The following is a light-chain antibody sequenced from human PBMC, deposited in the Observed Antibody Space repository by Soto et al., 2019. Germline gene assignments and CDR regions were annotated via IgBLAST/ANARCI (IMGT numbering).Light chain of an antibody. CDR3: QQSYSTPYT. CDR2: AAS. V-gene: IGKV1-39*01. Sequence: DIQMTQSPSSLSASVGARVTITCRASQGISSYLNWYQQKPGKVPKFLIYAASSLQSGVPSRFSGSGSGTEFTLTISSLQPEDFATYYCQQSYSTPYTFGQGTKLEIK. J-gene: IGKJ2*01. CDR1: QGISSY.